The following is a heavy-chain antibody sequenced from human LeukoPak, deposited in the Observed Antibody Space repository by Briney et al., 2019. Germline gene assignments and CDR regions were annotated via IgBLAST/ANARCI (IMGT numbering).Heavy chain of an antibody. CDR2: IWYDGSNK. CDR1: GFTFSSYG. D-gene: IGHD3-10*01. J-gene: IGHJ4*02. CDR3: ARDHGWFGELLGFDY. Sequence: GGSLRLSCAASGFTFSSYGMHWVRQAPGKGLEWVAVIWYDGSNKYYADSVKGRFTISRDNSKNTLYLQMNSLRAEDTAVYYCARDHGWFGELLGFDYWGQGTLVTVSS. V-gene: IGHV3-33*01.